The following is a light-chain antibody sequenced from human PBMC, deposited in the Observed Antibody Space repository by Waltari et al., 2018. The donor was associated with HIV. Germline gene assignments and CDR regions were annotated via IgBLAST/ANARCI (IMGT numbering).Light chain of an antibody. CDR1: ALPKQY. CDR2: KDS. CDR3: QSADSSGTYYV. J-gene: IGLJ1*01. Sequence: SYELTQPPSVSLSPGQTARITCSGDALPKQYAFWYKQRPGQAPVVVIYKDSERPSGIPERSSCSSSGTTVTLTISGVQAEDEADYYCQSADSSGTYYVFGSGTKVTVL. V-gene: IGLV3-25*03.